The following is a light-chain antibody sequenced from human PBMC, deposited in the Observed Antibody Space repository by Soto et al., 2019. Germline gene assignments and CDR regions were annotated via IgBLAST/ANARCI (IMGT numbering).Light chain of an antibody. CDR2: LGS. CDR3: MQPLEAPWT. Sequence: DIVITQSPLSLTVTPGEPASISCRSSQSLLHTNAYNYLDWYLQKPGQSPQLLIYLGSNRASGVPDRFSGSGSGTDFTLTISRVEADDVGIYFCMQPLEAPWTFGQGTKVEV. CDR1: QSLLHTNAYNY. J-gene: IGKJ1*01. V-gene: IGKV2-28*01.